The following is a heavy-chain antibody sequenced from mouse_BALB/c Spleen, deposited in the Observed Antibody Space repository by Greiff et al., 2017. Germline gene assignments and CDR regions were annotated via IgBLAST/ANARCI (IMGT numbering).Heavy chain of an antibody. CDR2: INPSNGRT. D-gene: IGHD2-10*02. CDR3: ASGGYGNSAMDY. Sequence: VQLQQPGAELVKPGASVKLSCKASGYTFTSYWMHWVKQRPGQGLEWIGEINPSNGRTNYNEKFKSKATLTVDKSSSTAYMQLSSLTSEDSAVYYCASGGYGNSAMDYWGQGTSVTVSS. CDR1: GYTFTSYW. V-gene: IGHV1S81*02. J-gene: IGHJ4*01.